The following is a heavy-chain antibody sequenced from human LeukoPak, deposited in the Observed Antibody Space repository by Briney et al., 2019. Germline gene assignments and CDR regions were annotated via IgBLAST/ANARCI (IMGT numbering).Heavy chain of an antibody. CDR1: EFTLSSFW. Sequence: PGGSLRLSCVASEFTLSSFWMHWVRQAPGKGLVWVSRINSDGSSTSYVDSVKGRFTISRDNAKNTLYLQMNSLRAEDTAVYYCARGTGFGELSDYWGQGTLVTVSS. CDR3: ARGTGFGELSDY. CDR2: INSDGSST. D-gene: IGHD3-10*01. J-gene: IGHJ4*02. V-gene: IGHV3-74*01.